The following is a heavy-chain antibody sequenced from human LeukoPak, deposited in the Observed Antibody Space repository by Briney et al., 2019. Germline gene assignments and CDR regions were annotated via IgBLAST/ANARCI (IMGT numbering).Heavy chain of an antibody. CDR3: ARVEWNDFGDYYYYGMDV. Sequence: GASVKVSCKASGYSFTDYGVHWVRQAPGQRLEWLGWISAGNGNTKYSQKFQGRVTITRDTSASTAYMELRGLRSEDTAVYYCARVEWNDFGDYYYYGMDVWGKGTTVTVSS. V-gene: IGHV1-3*01. D-gene: IGHD1-1*01. CDR1: GYSFTDYG. CDR2: ISAGNGNT. J-gene: IGHJ6*04.